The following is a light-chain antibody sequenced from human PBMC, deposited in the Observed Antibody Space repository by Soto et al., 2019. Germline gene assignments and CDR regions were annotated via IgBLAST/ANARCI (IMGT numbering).Light chain of an antibody. J-gene: IGLJ1*01. Sequence: AVLTQPASVSGSRGQSMTVSCSGTSSDVGSYNVVSWYQQHPGKAPKLMIYEGSKRPSGVPNRFSGSKSGNTASLTISGLQAEDEADCYCCSYADSSTYVFGTGTKVT. CDR1: SSDVGSYNV. CDR3: CSYADSSTYV. CDR2: EGS. V-gene: IGLV2-23*01.